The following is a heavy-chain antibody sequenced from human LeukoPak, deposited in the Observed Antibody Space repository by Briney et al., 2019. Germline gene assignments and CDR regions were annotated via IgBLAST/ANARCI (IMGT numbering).Heavy chain of an antibody. CDR3: ARLGDYGGNAFHPFDY. J-gene: IGHJ4*02. Sequence: SETLSLTCTVSGXSISSYYGSWIRQPPGKGREWIAYIYYSGSTNFNPSLKSRVTISVDTSKNQFSLKLSSVTAADTAVYYCARLGDYGGNAFHPFDYWGQGTLVTVSS. CDR1: GXSISSYY. V-gene: IGHV4-59*08. CDR2: IYYSGST. D-gene: IGHD4-23*01.